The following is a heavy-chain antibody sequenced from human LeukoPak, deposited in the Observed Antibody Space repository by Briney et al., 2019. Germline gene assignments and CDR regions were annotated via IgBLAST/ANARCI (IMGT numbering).Heavy chain of an antibody. CDR2: INSGGGT. CDR3: AKDDGSGSYSES. Sequence: PGGSLRLSCAASGFTVSSNSMSWVRQAPGKGLEWVSVINSGGGTYYADSVKGRFTISRDNSKNTLYLRMNSLRAEDTAVYYCAKDDGSGSYSESWGQGTLVTVSS. V-gene: IGHV3-53*01. CDR1: GFTVSSNS. J-gene: IGHJ4*02. D-gene: IGHD3-10*01.